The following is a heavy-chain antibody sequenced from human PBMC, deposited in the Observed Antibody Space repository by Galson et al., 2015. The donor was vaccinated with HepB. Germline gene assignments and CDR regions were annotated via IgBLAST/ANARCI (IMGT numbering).Heavy chain of an antibody. CDR3: ARERGAGWYEGNDY. D-gene: IGHD6-19*01. Sequence: SLRLSCAASGFTFSYYGMHWVRQAPGKGLEWVAIISHDGRNTYYAYSVKGRFTISRDNSRNTLYLQMNGLRSDDTAVYYCARERGAGWYEGNDYWGQGTLVVVSS. V-gene: IGHV3-30*03. CDR1: GFTFSYYG. CDR2: ISHDGRNT. J-gene: IGHJ4*02.